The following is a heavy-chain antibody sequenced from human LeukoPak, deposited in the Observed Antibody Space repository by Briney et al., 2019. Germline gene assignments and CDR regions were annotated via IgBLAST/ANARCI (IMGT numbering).Heavy chain of an antibody. CDR2: IVVGSGNT. CDR1: GFTFSSST. D-gene: IGHD3-16*01. J-gene: IGHJ5*02. CDR3: AADLPGGSMFDP. Sequence: TSVKVSCKASGFTFSSSTIQWVRQARGQRREWMGWIVVGSGNTNHAQNFQERVTITRDMSTSTAYMEVSSLRSEDTAVYYCAADLPGGSMFDPWGQGTLVTVSS. V-gene: IGHV1-58*02.